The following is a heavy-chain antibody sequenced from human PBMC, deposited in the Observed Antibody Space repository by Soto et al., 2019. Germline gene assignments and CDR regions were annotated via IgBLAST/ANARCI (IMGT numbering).Heavy chain of an antibody. V-gene: IGHV3-7*05. CDR3: ARDSWVAFDQTRLTMVRGNPSRY. Sequence: EVQLVESGGGLVQPGGSLRLSCAASGFTFSSYWMSWVRQAPGKGLEWVANIKQDGSEKYYVDSVKGRFTISRDNAKNSLYLQMNSLRAEDTAVYYCARDSWVAFDQTRLTMVRGNPSRYWGQGTLVTVSS. CDR2: IKQDGSEK. CDR1: GFTFSSYW. D-gene: IGHD3-10*01. J-gene: IGHJ4*02.